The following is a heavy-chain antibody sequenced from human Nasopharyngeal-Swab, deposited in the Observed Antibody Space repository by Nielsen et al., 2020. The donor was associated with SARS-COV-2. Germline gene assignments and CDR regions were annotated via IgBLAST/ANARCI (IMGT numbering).Heavy chain of an antibody. CDR2: IYSGGST. Sequence: GESLKISCAASGFTFSSNYMSWVRQAPGKGLEWVSVIYSGGSTYYADSVKGRFTISRDNSKNTLYLQMNSLRAEDTAVYYCARQGVFVPAYFHQYYMDVWGKGTTVTDSS. D-gene: IGHD3-16*02. CDR3: ARQGVFVPAYFHQYYMDV. CDR1: GFTFSSNY. V-gene: IGHV3-66*04. J-gene: IGHJ6*03.